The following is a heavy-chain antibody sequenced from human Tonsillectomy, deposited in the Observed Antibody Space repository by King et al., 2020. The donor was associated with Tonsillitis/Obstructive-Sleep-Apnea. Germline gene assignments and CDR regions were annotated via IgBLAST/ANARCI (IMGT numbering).Heavy chain of an antibody. CDR3: APLPPFGRSWYSVYFDY. J-gene: IGHJ4*02. CDR2: ISSSGSTI. V-gene: IGHV3-48*03. Sequence: VQLVESGGGLVQPGGSLRLSFAASGFSLSSYEMNWVRQAPGKGLEWVSYISSSGSTIYYADSVKGRFTIARDNAKNSLSLQMNSLRPVDTAVYYCAPLPPFGRSWYSVYFDYWGQGPLVTVSS. D-gene: IGHD6-13*01. CDR1: GFSLSSYE.